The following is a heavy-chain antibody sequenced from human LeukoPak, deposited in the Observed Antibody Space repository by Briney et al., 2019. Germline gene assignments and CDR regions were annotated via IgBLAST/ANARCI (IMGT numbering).Heavy chain of an antibody. CDR1: GFTFSSYA. CDR3: ASSVDTAMDDAFDI. Sequence: PGGSLRLSCAASGFTFSSYAMHWVRQAPGKGLEWVAVISYDGSNKYYADSVKGRFTISRDNSKNTLYLQMNSLRAEDTAVYYCASSVDTAMDDAFDIWGQGTMVTVSS. V-gene: IGHV3-30*04. D-gene: IGHD5-18*01. J-gene: IGHJ3*02. CDR2: ISYDGSNK.